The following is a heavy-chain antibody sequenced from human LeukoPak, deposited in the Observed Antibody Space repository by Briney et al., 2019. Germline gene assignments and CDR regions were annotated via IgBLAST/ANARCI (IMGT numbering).Heavy chain of an antibody. CDR2: INPNSGGT. Sequence: ASVKVSCKASGYTFTGYYMHWVRQAPGQGLEWMGWINPNSGGTNYAQKFQGRVTMTRDTSISTAYMELSRLRSDDTAVYYCATEQQWRLSNWFDPWGQGTLVTVSS. CDR3: ATEQQWRLSNWFDP. CDR1: GYTFTGYY. D-gene: IGHD6-19*01. V-gene: IGHV1-2*02. J-gene: IGHJ5*02.